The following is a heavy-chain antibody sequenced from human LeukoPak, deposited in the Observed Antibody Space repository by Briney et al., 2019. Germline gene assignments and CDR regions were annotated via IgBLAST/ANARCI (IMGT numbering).Heavy chain of an antibody. CDR1: GYTFTSYY. J-gene: IGHJ4*02. CDR3: ARSEQQLEVFDY. D-gene: IGHD6-13*01. Sequence: GASVKVSCKASGYTFTSYYMHWVRQAPGQGLEWMGIINPSGGSSSYAQNFQGRVTMTRDTSTSTVYMELSSLRSVDTAMYYCARSEQQLEVFDYWGQGTLVTVSS. CDR2: INPSGGSS. V-gene: IGHV1-46*01.